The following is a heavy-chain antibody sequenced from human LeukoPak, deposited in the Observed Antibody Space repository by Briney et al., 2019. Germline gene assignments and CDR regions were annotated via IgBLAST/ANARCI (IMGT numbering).Heavy chain of an antibody. D-gene: IGHD2-8*01. CDR1: GFAFSSHA. J-gene: IGHJ5*02. CDR3: AKETGNGRTNWFDP. Sequence: GGSLTLSCAASGFAFSSHAMTWVRHAPGKGLEWVSTISGTGTNTYYTDSVKGRFTISRDKSTNTLYLQMNSLRVEDTAVYYCAKETGNGRTNWFDPWGQGTLVTVSS. CDR2: ISGTGTNT. V-gene: IGHV3-23*01.